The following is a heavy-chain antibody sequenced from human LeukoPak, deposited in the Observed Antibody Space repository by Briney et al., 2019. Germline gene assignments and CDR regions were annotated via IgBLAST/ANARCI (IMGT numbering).Heavy chain of an antibody. J-gene: IGHJ3*02. V-gene: IGHV3-74*01. CDR3: ASDENDALDI. CDR2: INSDGSST. Sequence: PGGSLRLSCAASGFTFSTYWMHWVRQAPGKGLVWVSRINSDGSSTTYADSVKGRFTISRDYAKNTLYLQMNSLRAEDTAVYYCASDENDALDIWCQGTMVTVSS. CDR1: GFTFSTYW.